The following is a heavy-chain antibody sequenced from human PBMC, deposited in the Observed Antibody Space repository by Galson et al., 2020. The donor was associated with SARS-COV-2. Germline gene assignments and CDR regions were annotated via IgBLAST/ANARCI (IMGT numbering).Heavy chain of an antibody. V-gene: IGHV4-34*01. CDR1: GGSFSGYY. D-gene: IGHD3-22*01. CDR3: ARFYYDSSGYGGFDY. Sequence: QWYQRKMETSETLSLTCAVYGGSFSGYYWSWIRQPPGKGLEWIGEINHSGSTNYNPSLKSRVTISVDTSKNQFSLKLSSVTAADTAVYYCARFYYDSSGYGGFDYWGQGTLVTVSS. CDR2: INHSGST. J-gene: IGHJ4*02.